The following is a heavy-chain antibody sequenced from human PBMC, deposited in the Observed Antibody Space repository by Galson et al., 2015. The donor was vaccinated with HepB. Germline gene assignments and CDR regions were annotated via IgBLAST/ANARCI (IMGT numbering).Heavy chain of an antibody. CDR1: GFSLSTSGMC. D-gene: IGHD1-26*01. J-gene: IGHJ3*02. Sequence: PALVKPTQTLTLTCTFSGFSLSTSGMCVSWIRQPPGKALEWLALIDWDDDKYYSTSLKTRLTISKDTSKNQVVLTMTNMDPVDTATYYCARIRESGSLYAFDIWGQGTMVTVSS. CDR3: ARIRESGSLYAFDI. V-gene: IGHV2-70*01. CDR2: IDWDDDK.